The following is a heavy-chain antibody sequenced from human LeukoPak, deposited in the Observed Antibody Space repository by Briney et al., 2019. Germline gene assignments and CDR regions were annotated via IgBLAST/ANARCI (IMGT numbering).Heavy chain of an antibody. Sequence: GGSLRLSCAASGFTFSTYAMSWVRQAPGKGLEWVSRINSDGSSTNYADSVKGRFTISRDNAKNTLYLQMNSLRAEDTAVYYCARGADGVSSNSRGWFDPWGQGTLVTVSS. J-gene: IGHJ5*02. CDR3: ARGADGVSSNSRGWFDP. CDR1: GFTFSTYA. D-gene: IGHD2-15*01. V-gene: IGHV3-74*01. CDR2: INSDGSST.